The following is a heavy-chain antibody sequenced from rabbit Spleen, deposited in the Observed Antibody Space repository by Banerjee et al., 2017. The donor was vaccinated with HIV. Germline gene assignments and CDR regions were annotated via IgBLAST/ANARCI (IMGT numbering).Heavy chain of an antibody. CDR1: GLDFSSSYW. V-gene: IGHV1S40*01. CDR3: ARDAAGREDFNL. J-gene: IGHJ4*01. D-gene: IGHD4-2*01. Sequence: QSLEESGGDLVKPGASLTLTCKASGLDFSSSYWICWVRQAPGKGLEWIACIDVSKYGTTYYANWAKGRFTISKTSSTTVALQVTSLTAADTATYFCARDAAGREDFNLWGPGTLVTVS. CDR2: IDVSKYGTT.